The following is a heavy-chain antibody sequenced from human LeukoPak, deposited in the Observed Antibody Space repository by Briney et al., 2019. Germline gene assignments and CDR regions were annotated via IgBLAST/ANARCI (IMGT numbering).Heavy chain of an antibody. Sequence: GGSLRLSCAASGFTFSSYGMHWVRQAPGKGLEWGAVISYDGNNKYYADSVKGRFTISRDNSKNTLHLQMDNLRAEDTAVYYCAKYQRQWLPKGGFDYWGQGTLVTVSS. CDR3: AKYQRQWLPKGGFDY. V-gene: IGHV3-30*18. CDR1: GFTFSSYG. J-gene: IGHJ4*02. D-gene: IGHD6-19*01. CDR2: ISYDGNNK.